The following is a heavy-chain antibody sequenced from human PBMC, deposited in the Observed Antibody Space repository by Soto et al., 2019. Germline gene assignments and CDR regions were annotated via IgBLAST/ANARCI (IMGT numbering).Heavy chain of an antibody. J-gene: IGHJ5*02. Sequence: PLSLTWTVSGGYIRSGGYYWSWIRQHPGKGLEWIGYIYYSGSTYYNPSLKSRVTISVDTSKNQFSLKLSSVTAADTAVYYCARSVTPWGQGTLVTVSS. CDR2: IYYSGST. CDR3: ARSVTP. D-gene: IGHD3-10*01. CDR1: GGYIRSGGYY. V-gene: IGHV4-31*02.